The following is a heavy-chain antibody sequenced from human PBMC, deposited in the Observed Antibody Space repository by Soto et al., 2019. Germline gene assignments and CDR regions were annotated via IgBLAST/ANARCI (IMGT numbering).Heavy chain of an antibody. V-gene: IGHV1-18*01. CDR3: ARDVEYQLRFYYYYGMDV. CDR2: ISAYNGNT. D-gene: IGHD2-2*01. J-gene: IGHJ6*02. Sequence: ASVKVSCKASGYTFTSYGISWVRQAPGQGLEWMGWISAYNGNTNYAQKLQGRVTMTTDTSTSTAYMELRSLRSDDTAVYYCARDVEYQLRFYYYYGMDVWGQGTTVTVSS. CDR1: GYTFTSYG.